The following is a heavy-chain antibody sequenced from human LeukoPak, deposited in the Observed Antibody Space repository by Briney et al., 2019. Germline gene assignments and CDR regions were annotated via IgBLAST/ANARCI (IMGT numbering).Heavy chain of an antibody. Sequence: GGSLRLSCAATGFPLTTYWMSWVRQAPGKGLEWVANINEDGYEKYYVGSVKGRFTIFRDNAKNSLYLHMSGLRVEDTAVYYCAKDPGDKDIDRWFDPWGQGTLVTVSS. CDR2: INEDGYEK. CDR1: GFPLTTYW. J-gene: IGHJ5*02. V-gene: IGHV3-7*03. D-gene: IGHD7-27*01. CDR3: AKDPGDKDIDRWFDP.